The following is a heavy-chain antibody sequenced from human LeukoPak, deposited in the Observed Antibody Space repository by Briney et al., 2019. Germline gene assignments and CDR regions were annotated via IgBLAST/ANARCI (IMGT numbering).Heavy chain of an antibody. CDR3: ARASILLWFGELVPNWFDP. V-gene: IGHV4-30-2*01. Sequence: NPSATPSLTRAVSGGSMSSAGYCWSWIRQPPGKGLGWTGYIYHSGSTYYNPSLKSRVTISVDRSKNQFSLKLSSVTAADTAVYYCARASILLWFGELVPNWFDPWGQGTLVTVSS. J-gene: IGHJ5*02. D-gene: IGHD3-10*01. CDR1: GGSMSSAGYC. CDR2: IYHSGST.